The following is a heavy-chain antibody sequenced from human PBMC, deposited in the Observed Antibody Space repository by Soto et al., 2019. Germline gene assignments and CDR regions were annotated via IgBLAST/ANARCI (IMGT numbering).Heavy chain of an antibody. CDR1: GFTFTDYY. V-gene: IGHV3-11*01. CDR2: ISGSGSII. CDR3: ARNPPRSNAACELDY. D-gene: IGHD2-8*01. J-gene: IGHJ4*02. Sequence: QVQLVESGGGLVKPGGSLRLSCAASGFTFTDYYMNWIRQAPGKGLEWVSYISGSGSIIYYADSVKGRFTISRDNAKNSLYLQMNSLRAEDTAVYYCARNPPRSNAACELDYWGQGTLVTVSS.